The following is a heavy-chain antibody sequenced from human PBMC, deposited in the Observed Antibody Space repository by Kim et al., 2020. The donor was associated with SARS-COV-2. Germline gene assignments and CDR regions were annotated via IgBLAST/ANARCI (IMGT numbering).Heavy chain of an antibody. J-gene: IGHJ4*02. Sequence: GGSLRLSCAASGFTFSSYWMHWVRQAPGKGLVWVSRINSDGSTTTYADSVKGRFTISRDNAKNTVYLQMNSLRAEDTAVYYCASSGTAPLDYWGQGTLVTLSS. D-gene: IGHD1-1*01. V-gene: IGHV3-74*01. CDR3: ASSGTAPLDY. CDR2: INSDGSTT. CDR1: GFTFSSYW.